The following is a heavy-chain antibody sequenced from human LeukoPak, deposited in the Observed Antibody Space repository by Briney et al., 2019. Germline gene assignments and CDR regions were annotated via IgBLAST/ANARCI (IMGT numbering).Heavy chain of an antibody. J-gene: IGHJ3*02. Sequence: SETLSLTCTVSGGSISSSSYYWGWSRQPPGKGLEWIGSIYYSGSTYYNPSLKSRVTISVDTSKNQFSLRLSSVTAADTAVYYCARDWGYYYGSGSYSQYDAFDIWGQGTMVTVSS. V-gene: IGHV4-39*07. CDR1: GGSISSSSYY. D-gene: IGHD3-10*01. CDR3: ARDWGYYYGSGSYSQYDAFDI. CDR2: IYYSGST.